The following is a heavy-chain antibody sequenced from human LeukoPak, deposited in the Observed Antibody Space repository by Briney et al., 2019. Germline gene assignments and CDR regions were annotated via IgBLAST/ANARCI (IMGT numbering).Heavy chain of an antibody. CDR2: ISSSSSYI. CDR1: GFTFSSYS. V-gene: IGHV3-21*01. D-gene: IGHD6-19*01. CDR3: ARSRYSSGWYLKY. J-gene: IGHJ4*02. Sequence: GGSLRLSCAASGFTFSSYSMNWVRQAPGKGLEWVSSISSSSSYIYYADSVKGRFTISRDNAKNSLYLQMNSLRAEDTAVYYCARSRYSSGWYLKYWGQGTLVTVSS.